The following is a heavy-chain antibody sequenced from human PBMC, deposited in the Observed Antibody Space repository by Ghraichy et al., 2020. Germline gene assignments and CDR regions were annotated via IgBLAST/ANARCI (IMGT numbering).Heavy chain of an antibody. D-gene: IGHD2-15*01. CDR1: GGSISSGSYY. Sequence: SETLSLTCTVSGGSISSGSYYWSWIRQPAGKGLEWIGRIYTSGSTNYNPSLKSRVTISVDTSKNQFSLKLSSVTAADTAVYYCARFRVVSYYYGMDVWGQGTTVTVSS. CDR3: ARFRVVSYYYGMDV. J-gene: IGHJ6*02. V-gene: IGHV4-61*02. CDR2: IYTSGST.